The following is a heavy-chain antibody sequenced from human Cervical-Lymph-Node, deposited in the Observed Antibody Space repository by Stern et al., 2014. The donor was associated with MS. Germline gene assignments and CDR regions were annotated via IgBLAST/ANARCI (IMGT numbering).Heavy chain of an antibody. CDR1: GGTFNSNT. J-gene: IGHJ4*02. CDR3: TRDQGGIAAY. V-gene: IGHV1-69*01. D-gene: IGHD6-13*01. CDR2: INPLFGTP. Sequence: VQLVESGAEVKKPGSSVKVSCKASGGTFNSNTISWVRQAPGQGLEWMGGINPLFGTPNYAPKFQGRLTATADESTSTAYMDLSSLRSEDTAVYFCTRDQGGIAAYWGQGTLVTVSS.